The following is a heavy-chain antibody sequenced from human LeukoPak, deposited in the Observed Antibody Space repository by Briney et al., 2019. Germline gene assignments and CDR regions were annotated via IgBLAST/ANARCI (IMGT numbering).Heavy chain of an antibody. CDR1: GGSISSGSYY. CDR3: ASTSRFPYYYDSSGYYYENDY. V-gene: IGHV4-61*02. D-gene: IGHD3-22*01. CDR2: IYTSGST. Sequence: SSETLSLTCTVSGGSISSGSYYWSWIRQPAGKGLEWIGRIYTSGSTNYNPSLKSRVTISVDTSKNQFFLKLSSVTAADTAVYYCASTSRFPYYYDSSGYYYENDYWGQGTLVTVSS. J-gene: IGHJ4*02.